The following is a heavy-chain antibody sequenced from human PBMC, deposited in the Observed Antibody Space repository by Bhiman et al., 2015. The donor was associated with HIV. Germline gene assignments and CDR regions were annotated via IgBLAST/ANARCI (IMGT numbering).Heavy chain of an antibody. CDR1: GFTSSGSA. J-gene: IGHJ6*02. CDR2: IRSKLKGSAT. Sequence: EVQLVQSGGGLVQPGGSLKLSCAASGFTSSGSAIHWVRQASGKGLEWVGRIRSKLKGSATAYGASVQGRFTVSRDDTGNTAYLQMNSLKTEDTAVYYCVRREDLSLAPYHYGMDVWGQGTTVTVSS. D-gene: IGHD2-21*01. CDR3: VRREDLSLAPYHYGMDV. V-gene: IGHV3-73*02.